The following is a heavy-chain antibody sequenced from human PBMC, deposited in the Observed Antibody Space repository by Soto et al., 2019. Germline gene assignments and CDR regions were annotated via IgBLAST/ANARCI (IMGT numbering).Heavy chain of an antibody. J-gene: IGHJ4*02. CDR3: ARSGYYYGSGSYYPS. Sequence: EVQLVESGGGLVKPGGSLRLSCAASGFTFSSYSMNWVRQAPGKGLEWVSSISSSSSYIYYADSVKGRFTISRDNAKNSLYLQRNSLRAEDTAVYYCARSGYYYGSGSYYPSWGQGTLVTVSS. CDR2: ISSSSSYI. V-gene: IGHV3-21*01. CDR1: GFTFSSYS. D-gene: IGHD3-10*01.